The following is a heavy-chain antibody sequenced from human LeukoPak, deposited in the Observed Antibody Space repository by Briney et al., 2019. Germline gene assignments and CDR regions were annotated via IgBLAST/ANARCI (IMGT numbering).Heavy chain of an antibody. CDR2: IRYDGSNK. Sequence: QPGGSLRLSCAASGFTFSSYGMHWVRQAPGKGLEWVAFIRYDGSNKYYADSVKGRFTISRDNSKNTLYLQMNSLRPEDTAVYYCAKGGASVTRYVDYWGQGTLVTVSS. CDR1: GFTFSSYG. D-gene: IGHD4-17*01. V-gene: IGHV3-30*02. CDR3: AKGGASVTRYVDY. J-gene: IGHJ4*02.